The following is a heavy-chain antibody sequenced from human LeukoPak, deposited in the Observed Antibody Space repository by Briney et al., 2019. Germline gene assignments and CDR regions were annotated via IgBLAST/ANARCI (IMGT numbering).Heavy chain of an antibody. CDR2: IKSKTDGGTT. CDR1: GFTFSSYA. D-gene: IGHD2-15*01. CDR3: TTASYCSGGSCRYFDY. Sequence: GGSLRLSCAASGFTFSSYAMSWVRQAPGKGLEWVGRIKSKTDGGTTDYAAPVKGRFTISRDDSKNTLYLQMNSLKTEDTAVYYCTTASYCSGGSCRYFDYWGQGTLVTVSS. J-gene: IGHJ4*02. V-gene: IGHV3-15*01.